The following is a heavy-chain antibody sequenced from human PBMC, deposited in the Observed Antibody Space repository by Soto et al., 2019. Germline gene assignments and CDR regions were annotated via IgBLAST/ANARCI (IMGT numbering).Heavy chain of an antibody. V-gene: IGHV3-53*01. J-gene: IGHJ6*02. CDR1: GFTVSSNY. Sequence: GGSLRLSCAASGFTVSSNYMSWVRQAPGKGLEWVSVIYSGGSTYYADSVKGRFTISRDNSKNTLYLQMNSLRAEDTAVYYCARDSTPKGYDYVCGSYLKADYYYYGMDVWGQGTTVTVSS. CDR2: IYSGGST. D-gene: IGHD3-16*02. CDR3: ARDSTPKGYDYVCGSYLKADYYYYGMDV.